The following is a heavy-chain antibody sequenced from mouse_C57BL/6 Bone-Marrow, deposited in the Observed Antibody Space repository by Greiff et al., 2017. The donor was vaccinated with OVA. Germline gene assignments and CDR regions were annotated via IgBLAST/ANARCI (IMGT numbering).Heavy chain of an antibody. CDR2: INYDGSST. V-gene: IGHV5-16*01. D-gene: IGHD1-1*01. J-gene: IGHJ2*01. Sequence: EVQRVESAGGLVQPGRSMKLSCTASGFTFSDYYMAWVRQVPEKGLEWVANINYDGSSTYYLDSLKSRFIISRDNAKNILYLQMSSLKSEDTPTYYGARDRHYYYGSSSYFDYWGQGTTLTVSS. CDR3: ARDRHYYYGSSSYFDY. CDR1: GFTFSDYY.